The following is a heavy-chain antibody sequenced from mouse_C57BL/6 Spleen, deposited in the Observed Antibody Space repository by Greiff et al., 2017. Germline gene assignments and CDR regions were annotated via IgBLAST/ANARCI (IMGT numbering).Heavy chain of an antibody. J-gene: IGHJ2*01. CDR3: ARRQVYYDYPLDY. CDR2: IHPNSGGT. Sequence: VQLQQPGAELVTPGASVKLSCTASGYTFTSYWMHWVKQRPGQGLEWIGMIHPNSGGTNYNAKFKSKATLTVDKSSSTAYMQLSSLTSEDSAVYSCARRQVYYDYPLDYWGQGTPLTVSS. V-gene: IGHV1-64*01. D-gene: IGHD2-4*01. CDR1: GYTFTSYW.